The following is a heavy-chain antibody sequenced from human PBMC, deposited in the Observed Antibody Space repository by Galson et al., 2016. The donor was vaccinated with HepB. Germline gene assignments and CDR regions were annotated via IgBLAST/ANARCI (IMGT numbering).Heavy chain of an antibody. CDR2: IYPGDSET. CDR3: ARGGGYNEFDY. Sequence: QSGAEVKKPGESLKISCEGSAYTFNTYWIGWVRQMPGKGLEWMGVIYPGDSETRYSPSFQGRVTISADKSITTAYLPWSSLKASDTATYFCARGGGYNEFDYWGRGTLVTGSS. J-gene: IGHJ4*02. D-gene: IGHD5-24*01. CDR1: AYTFNTYW. V-gene: IGHV5-51*01.